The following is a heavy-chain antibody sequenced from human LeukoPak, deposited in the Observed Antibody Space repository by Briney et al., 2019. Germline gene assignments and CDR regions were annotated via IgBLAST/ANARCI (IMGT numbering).Heavy chain of an antibody. CDR1: GGTFTSYA. J-gene: IGHJ5*02. D-gene: IGHD1-26*01. V-gene: IGHV1-69*13. CDR3: ARKLRLGGNWFDP. CDR2: ITPISGTT. Sequence: SVKVSCKTSGGTFTSYAITWVRQAPGQGLEWMGKITPISGTTNYAQKFQGRVTFTADESTSTAYMELSSLRSEDTVLYYCARKLRLGGNWFDPWGQGTLVTVSS.